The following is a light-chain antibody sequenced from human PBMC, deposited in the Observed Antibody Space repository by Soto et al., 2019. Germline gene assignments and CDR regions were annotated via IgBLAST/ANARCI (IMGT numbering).Light chain of an antibody. CDR2: AAS. Sequence: DIPMTQSPSSLSASVGDRVTITCRASQSISSYLNWYQQKPGKAPKLLIYAASSLQSGVPSRFSGSGSGTDFTLTISSLQPEDFATYYYQQSYSTPTFGQGTKLEIK. CDR3: QQSYSTPT. CDR1: QSISSY. V-gene: IGKV1-39*01. J-gene: IGKJ2*01.